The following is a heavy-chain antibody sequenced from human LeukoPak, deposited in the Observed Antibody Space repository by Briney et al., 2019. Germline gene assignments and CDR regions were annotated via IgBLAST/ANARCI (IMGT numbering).Heavy chain of an antibody. CDR3: AKAGIAVAGTFDY. Sequence: GGSLRLSCAASGFTFDDYAMHWVRQAPGKGLEWVSGISWNSGSIGYADSVKGRFTISRDNAKNSLYLQMNSLRAEDTALYYCAKAGIAVAGTFDYWGQGTLVTVSS. CDR2: ISWNSGSI. D-gene: IGHD6-19*01. CDR1: GFTFDDYA. J-gene: IGHJ4*02. V-gene: IGHV3-9*01.